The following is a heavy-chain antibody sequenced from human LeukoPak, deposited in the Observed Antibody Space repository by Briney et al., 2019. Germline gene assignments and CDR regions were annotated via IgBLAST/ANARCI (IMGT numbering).Heavy chain of an antibody. J-gene: IGHJ6*03. CDR1: GGSISSYY. Sequence: PSETLSLTCTVSGGSISSYYWSWLRQPPGKGLEWIGYIYYSGSTNYNPSLKSRVTISVDTSKNQFSLKLSSVTAADTAVYYCARGLTDGYDYYYYYMDVWGKGTTVTVSS. CDR2: IYYSGST. CDR3: ARGLTDGYDYYYYYMDV. V-gene: IGHV4-59*01. D-gene: IGHD5-24*01.